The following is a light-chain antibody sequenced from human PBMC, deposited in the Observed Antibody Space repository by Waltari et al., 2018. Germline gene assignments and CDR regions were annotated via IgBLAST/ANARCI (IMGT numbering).Light chain of an antibody. CDR3: QTGGDGTWV. Sequence: QLVLTQSPSASASLGASVKLTCTLSSGHSSNVIARLQQQPEKGPRYLLKVNSDGSHSKGDKIRARFSGSSSGTEHYLTFSGLQSEDEADYYCQTGGDGTWVFGGGTKLTVL. CDR2: VNSDGSH. CDR1: SGHSSNV. J-gene: IGLJ3*02. V-gene: IGLV4-69*01.